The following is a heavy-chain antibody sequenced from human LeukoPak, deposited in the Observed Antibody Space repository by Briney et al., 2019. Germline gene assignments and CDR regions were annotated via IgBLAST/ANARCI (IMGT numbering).Heavy chain of an antibody. V-gene: IGHV4-39*01. CDR2: IHHSGST. Sequence: SETLSLTCTVSGSSISSSTCYWGWIRQPPGQGLEWIGSIHHSGSTYYNPSLKSRVAISVDTSKNQFSLKLSSVTAADTAVYYCARHKGWELYYWGQGTLVTVSS. CDR3: ARHKGWELYY. D-gene: IGHD1-26*01. J-gene: IGHJ4*02. CDR1: GSSISSSTCY.